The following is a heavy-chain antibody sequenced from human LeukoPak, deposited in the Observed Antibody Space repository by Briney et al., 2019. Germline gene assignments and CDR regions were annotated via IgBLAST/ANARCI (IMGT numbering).Heavy chain of an antibody. V-gene: IGHV3-64D*06. D-gene: IGHD3-16*01. J-gene: IGHJ4*02. CDR1: GFVFSIYT. CDR3: VKDFGRVRGTPDS. Sequence: GGSLRLSCSASGFVFSIYTMYWVRQAPGKGPEYVSTISGSGNGGSIYYADSVKGRFTISRDDSKSILYLQMNGLRSEDTAVYYCVKDFGRVRGTPDSWGQGALVTVSS. CDR2: ISGSGNGGSI.